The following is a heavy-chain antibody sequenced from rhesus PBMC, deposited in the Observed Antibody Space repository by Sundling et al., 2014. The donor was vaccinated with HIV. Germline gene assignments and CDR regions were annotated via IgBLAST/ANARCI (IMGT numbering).Heavy chain of an antibody. CDR1: GVPFSNNY. D-gene: IGHD3-34*01. Sequence: QVQLQESGPGLVKPSETLSLTCAVSGVPFSNNYWSWIRQPPGNGLEWIGRISGSGGSPDYNPSLKSRVTISTDTSKNQFFLTLTSVTAADTAIYYCARDLGRYWGQGVLVTVSS. J-gene: IGHJ4*01. CDR3: ARDLGRY. CDR2: ISGSGGSP. V-gene: IGHV4-173*01.